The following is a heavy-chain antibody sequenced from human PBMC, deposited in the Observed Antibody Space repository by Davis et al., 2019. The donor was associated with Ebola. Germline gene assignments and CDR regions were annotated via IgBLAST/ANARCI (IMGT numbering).Heavy chain of an antibody. CDR2: ISSSSSYI. D-gene: IGHD3-3*01. Sequence: PGGSLRLSCAASGFTFSSYSMNWVRQAPGKGLEWVSSISSSSSYIYYADSVKGRFTISSDNAKNSLYLQMNSLRAEDTAVYYCARGAYYDFWSGYYTGNFDYWGQGTLVTVSS. CDR1: GFTFSSYS. V-gene: IGHV3-21*01. CDR3: ARGAYYDFWSGYYTGNFDY. J-gene: IGHJ4*02.